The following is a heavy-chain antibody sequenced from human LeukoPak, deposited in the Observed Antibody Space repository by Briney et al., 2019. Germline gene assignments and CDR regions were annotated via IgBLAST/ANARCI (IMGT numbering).Heavy chain of an antibody. Sequence: PGGSLRLSCAASGFTFSSYSMNWVRQAPGKGLEWVSSISSSSLYIYYADSVKGRFTISGDNAKNSLYLQMNSLRAEDTAVYYCARYSGDYEADYWGQGTLVTVSS. V-gene: IGHV3-21*01. J-gene: IGHJ4*02. D-gene: IGHD4-17*01. CDR2: ISSSSLYI. CDR1: GFTFSSYS. CDR3: ARYSGDYEADY.